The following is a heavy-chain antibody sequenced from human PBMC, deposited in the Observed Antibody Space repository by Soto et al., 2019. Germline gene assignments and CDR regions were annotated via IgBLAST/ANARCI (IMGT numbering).Heavy chain of an antibody. V-gene: IGHV3-66*01. CDR2: IYSGGST. CDR3: ARDPWAADY. D-gene: IGHD3-16*01. Sequence: VQLVQSGAEVKKPGSSVKVSCKASGGTFSSYAISWVRQAPGKGLEWVSVIYSGGSTFYADSVRGRFTISRDNSKNTVNLQMNSLRAEDTAVYYCARDPWAADYWGQGTLVTVSS. CDR1: GGTFSSYA. J-gene: IGHJ4*02.